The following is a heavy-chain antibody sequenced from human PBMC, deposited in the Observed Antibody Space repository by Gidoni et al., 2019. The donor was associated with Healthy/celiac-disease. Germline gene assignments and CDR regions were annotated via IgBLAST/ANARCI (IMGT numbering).Heavy chain of an antibody. Sequence: QVQLQQWGAGLLKPSETLSLTCAVYGGSFSGYYWSWIRQPPGKGLEWIGEINHSGSTNYNPSLKSRVTISVDTSKNQFSLKLSSVTAADTAVYYCARPYSYGPMGDAFDIWGQGTMVTVSS. CDR2: INHSGST. CDR1: GGSFSGYY. J-gene: IGHJ3*02. V-gene: IGHV4-34*01. CDR3: ARPYSYGPMGDAFDI. D-gene: IGHD5-18*01.